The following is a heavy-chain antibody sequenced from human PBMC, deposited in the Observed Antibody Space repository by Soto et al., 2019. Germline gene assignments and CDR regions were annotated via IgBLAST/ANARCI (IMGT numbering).Heavy chain of an antibody. D-gene: IGHD1-20*01. J-gene: IGHJ4*02. CDR2: ISGSGGGT. V-gene: IGHV3-23*01. CDR3: AKDLGRITGTTFHY. Sequence: GSLRLSCAASGFTFSSYAMSWVRQAPGKGLEWVSAISGSGGGTYYADSVKGRFTISRDNSKNTLYLQMNSLRAEDTAVYYCAKDLGRITGTTFHYWGQGTLVTVSS. CDR1: GFTFSSYA.